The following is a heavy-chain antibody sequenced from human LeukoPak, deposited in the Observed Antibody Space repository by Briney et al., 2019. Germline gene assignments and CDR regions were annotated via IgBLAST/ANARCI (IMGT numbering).Heavy chain of an antibody. CDR2: VNWSGGST. CDR1: GFAFDEHG. V-gene: IGHV3-20*04. Sequence: GGSLRLSCTASGFAFDEHGMSWVRQVPGKGLEWVSGVNWSGGSTGYADPLRGRFTISRDNAKNSLYLQMDSLRAEDTALYYCARAPITSPFYFDYWGQGTLVTVSS. D-gene: IGHD2-2*01. J-gene: IGHJ4*02. CDR3: ARAPITSPFYFDY.